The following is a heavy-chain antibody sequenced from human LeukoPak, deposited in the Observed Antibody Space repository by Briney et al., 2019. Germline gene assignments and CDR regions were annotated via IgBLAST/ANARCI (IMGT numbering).Heavy chain of an antibody. CDR3: ARAGRIGRGYSGYDPYYYYYYMDV. J-gene: IGHJ6*03. Sequence: PGGSLRLSCAASGFTFSSYAMHWVRQAPGKGLEWVAVISYDGSNKYYADSVKGRFTISRDNSKNTLYLQMNSLRAEDTAVYYCARAGRIGRGYSGYDPYYYYYYMDVWGKGTTVTVPS. D-gene: IGHD5-12*01. CDR2: ISYDGSNK. CDR1: GFTFSSYA. V-gene: IGHV3-30*04.